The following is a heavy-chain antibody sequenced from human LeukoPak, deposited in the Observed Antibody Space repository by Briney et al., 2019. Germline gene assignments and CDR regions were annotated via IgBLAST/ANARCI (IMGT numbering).Heavy chain of an antibody. CDR1: GGSISNYY. D-gene: IGHD2-2*01. V-gene: IGHV4-59*08. CDR3: ARQAGSYAFYYYDY. Sequence: SETLSLTCIVSGGSISNYYWTWIRQPPGKGLEWIGYIYYSGSTNYNPSLKSRVTISVDTSKNQFSLKLTSVTAADTAVYYCARQAGSYAFYYYDYWGQGTLVTVSS. J-gene: IGHJ4*02. CDR2: IYYSGST.